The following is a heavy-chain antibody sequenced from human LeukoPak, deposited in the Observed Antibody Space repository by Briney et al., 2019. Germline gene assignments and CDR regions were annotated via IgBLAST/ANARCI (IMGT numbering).Heavy chain of an antibody. CDR1: GGSISSSNW. V-gene: IGHV4-4*02. D-gene: IGHD3-22*01. J-gene: IGHJ4*02. CDR2: IYHSGST. Sequence: PSGTLSLTCAVSGGSISSSNWWSWVRQPPGKGLEWIGEIYHSGSTNYNPSLKSRVTISVDKSKNQFSLKLSSVTAADTAVYYCATGGSYDSSVREPDYWGQGTLVTVSS. CDR3: ATGGSYDSSVREPDY.